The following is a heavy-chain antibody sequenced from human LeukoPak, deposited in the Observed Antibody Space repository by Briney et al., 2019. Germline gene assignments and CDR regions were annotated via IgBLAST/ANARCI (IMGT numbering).Heavy chain of an antibody. J-gene: IGHJ5*02. Sequence: SETLSLTCTVSGGSISSYYWSWIRQPAGKGLEWIGRIYTSGSTNYNPSLKSRVTISVDTSKNQFSLQLNSVTPEDTAVYYCARRGSSSLNWFDPWGQGTLVTVSS. V-gene: IGHV4-4*07. CDR3: ARRGSSSLNWFDP. CDR2: IYTSGST. CDR1: GGSISSYY. D-gene: IGHD6-6*01.